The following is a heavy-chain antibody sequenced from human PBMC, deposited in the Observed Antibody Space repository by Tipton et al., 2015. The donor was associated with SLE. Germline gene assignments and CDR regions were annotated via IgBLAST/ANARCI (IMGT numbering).Heavy chain of an antibody. J-gene: IGHJ4*02. Sequence: TLSLTCTVSGASVSSFCWNWIRQSPGKGLEWIACVCNSVSTNYDPSLKSRGTISVDTSKNHFSLNLRSVTAADTAVYFCARGYCSDGVCYGFGFFDYWGQGTLVTVAA. D-gene: IGHD2-8*01. CDR2: VCNSVST. CDR3: ARGYCSDGVCYGFGFFDY. V-gene: IGHV4-59*02. CDR1: GASVSSFC.